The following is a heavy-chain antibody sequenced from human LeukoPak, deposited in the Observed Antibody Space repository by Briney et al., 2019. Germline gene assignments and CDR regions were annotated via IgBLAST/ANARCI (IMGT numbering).Heavy chain of an antibody. CDR1: GFTFSSYA. Sequence: GGSLRLSCAASGFTFSSYAMSWVRQAPGKGLEWVSAISGSGGSTYYADSVKGRFTISRDNSKNTLYLRMNSLRAEDTAVYYCAKDQIVGATDPPYYFDYWGQGTLVTVSS. J-gene: IGHJ4*02. CDR3: AKDQIVGATDPPYYFDY. D-gene: IGHD1-26*01. CDR2: ISGSGGST. V-gene: IGHV3-23*01.